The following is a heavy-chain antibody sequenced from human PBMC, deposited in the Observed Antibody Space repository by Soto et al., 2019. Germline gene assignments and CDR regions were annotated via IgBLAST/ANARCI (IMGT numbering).Heavy chain of an antibody. CDR3: ARAGGYSARFDP. D-gene: IGHD1-26*01. CDR1: GGSISSGDYY. V-gene: IGHV4-30-4*01. J-gene: IGHJ5*02. Sequence: SETLSLTCTVSGGSISSGDYYWSWIRQPPGKGLEWIGYIYYSGSTYYNPSLKSRVTISVDTSKNQFSLKLSSVTAADTAVYYCARAGGYSARFDPWGQGTLVTVSS. CDR2: IYYSGST.